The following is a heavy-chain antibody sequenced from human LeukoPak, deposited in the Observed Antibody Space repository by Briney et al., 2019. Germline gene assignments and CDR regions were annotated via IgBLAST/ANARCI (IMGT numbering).Heavy chain of an antibody. D-gene: IGHD5-18*01. V-gene: IGHV3-53*04. CDR2: IYSGGNT. CDR1: GFTVSTNC. CDR3: ARVDTVMAYYFDL. J-gene: IGHJ4*02. Sequence: GGSLRLACAAAGFTVSTNCMTWVRQAPGKGLEWVSTIYSGGNTYYADSVMGRFPISRHNSRNTLYLQMNSLRAEDTAVYYCARVDTVMAYYFDLWGQGTLVTVSS.